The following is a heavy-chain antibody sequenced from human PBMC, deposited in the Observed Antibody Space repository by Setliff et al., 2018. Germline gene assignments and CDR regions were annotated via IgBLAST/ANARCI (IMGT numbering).Heavy chain of an antibody. CDR1: DYTFTDYG. CDR2: ISAYNGRT. J-gene: IGHJ4*02. Sequence: ASVKVSCKASDYTFTDYGIYWVRQAPGQGLEWMGWISAYNGRTNYAEKFHARVTMTTDTATSTAYMELRSLKSDDTAVYYCARRPRAVYGSGRRNWFLDYWGQGTLVTVSS. D-gene: IGHD3-10*01. V-gene: IGHV1-18*01. CDR3: ARRPRAVYGSGRRNWFLDY.